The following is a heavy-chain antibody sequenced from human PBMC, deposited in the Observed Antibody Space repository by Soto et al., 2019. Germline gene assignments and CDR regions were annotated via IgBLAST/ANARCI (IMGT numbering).Heavy chain of an antibody. D-gene: IGHD2-15*01. CDR2: IDPSDSYT. CDR1: GYSFTSYW. Sequence: GESLKISCKGSGYSFTSYWISWVRQMPVKGLEWMGRIDPSDSYTNYSPSFQGHVTISADKSISTAYLQWSSLKASDTAMYYCARRGRGYCSGGSCPHDAFDIWGKGTMVTLSS. V-gene: IGHV5-10-1*01. J-gene: IGHJ3*02. CDR3: ARRGRGYCSGGSCPHDAFDI.